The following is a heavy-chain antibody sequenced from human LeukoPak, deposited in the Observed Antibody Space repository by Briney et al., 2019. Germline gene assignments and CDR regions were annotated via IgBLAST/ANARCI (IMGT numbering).Heavy chain of an antibody. V-gene: IGHV4-4*07. CDR2: IYTSGST. CDR1: GSSISSYY. D-gene: IGHD3-3*01. J-gene: IGHJ5*02. CDR3: ARDYDFWSGYYNWFDP. Sequence: SETLSLTCTVSGSSISSYYWSWIRQPAGRGLEWIGRIYTSGSTNYNPSLKSRVTMSVDTSKNQFSLKLSSVTAADTAVYYCARDYDFWSGYYNWFDPWGQGTLVTVSS.